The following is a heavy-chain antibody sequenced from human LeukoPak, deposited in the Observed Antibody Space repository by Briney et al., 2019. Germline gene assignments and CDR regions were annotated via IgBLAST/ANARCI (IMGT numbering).Heavy chain of an antibody. CDR2: IYYSGST. J-gene: IGHJ5*02. D-gene: IGHD2-2*01. CDR1: GGSIGSGGYS. CDR3: ARGGAIGRYCSSTSCTNWFDP. V-gene: IGHV4-31*03. Sequence: SETLSLTCTVSGGSIGSGGYSWSWIRQHPGKGLEWIGYIYYSGSTYYNPSLKSRVTISVDTSKNQFSLKLSSVTAADTAVYYCARGGAIGRYCSSTSCTNWFDPWGQGTLVTVSS.